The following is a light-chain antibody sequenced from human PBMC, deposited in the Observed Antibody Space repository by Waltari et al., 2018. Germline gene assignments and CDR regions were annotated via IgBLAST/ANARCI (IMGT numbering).Light chain of an antibody. CDR1: QNINSL. J-gene: IGKJ1*01. CDR3: QHYNNYSPWT. CDR2: KAS. V-gene: IGKV1-5*03. Sequence: DIQMTQSPSTLSASVGDRVTITRRASQNINSLLAWYQQKPGKAPKLLIYKASSLESGVPSRFSGSGSGTEFTLTITSLQPDDFATYFCQHYNNYSPWTFGQGTKVEVK.